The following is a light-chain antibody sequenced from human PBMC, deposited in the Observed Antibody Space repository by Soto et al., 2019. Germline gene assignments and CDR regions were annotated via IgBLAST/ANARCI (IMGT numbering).Light chain of an antibody. CDR1: KLGDKY. CDR2: QDT. CDR3: QPWDSGIVV. J-gene: IGLJ2*01. V-gene: IGLV3-1*01. Sequence: SYELTQPPSVSVSPGQTARITCSGDKLGDKYVCWYQQRPGQPPVLIIYQDTQRPSGIPDRFSGSNSGNTATLTISGTQPMDEADYYCQPWDSGIVVFGGGTKVTVL.